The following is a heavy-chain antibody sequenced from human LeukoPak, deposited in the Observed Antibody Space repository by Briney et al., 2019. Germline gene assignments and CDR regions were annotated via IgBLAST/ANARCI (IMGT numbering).Heavy chain of an antibody. V-gene: IGHV3-53*01. CDR1: GFTVSSNY. Sequence: GGSLRLSCAASGFTVSSNYMSWVRQAPGKGLEWVSVIYSGGSTYYADSVKGRFTISRDNSKSTLYIQMNSLRAEDTAVYYCARVGYDILTGYYFSVGDYWGQGTLVTVSS. D-gene: IGHD3-9*01. CDR3: ARVGYDILTGYYFSVGDY. J-gene: IGHJ4*02. CDR2: IYSGGST.